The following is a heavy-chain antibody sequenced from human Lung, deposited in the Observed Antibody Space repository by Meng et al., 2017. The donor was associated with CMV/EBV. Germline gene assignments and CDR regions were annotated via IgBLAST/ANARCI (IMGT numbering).Heavy chain of an antibody. V-gene: IGHV3-23*01. D-gene: IGHD6-6*01. J-gene: IGHJ4*02. CDR3: ARQLGLFDY. Sequence: GESLKISCAASGFTFSSYAMSWVRQAPGKGLEWVSAISGSGGSTYYADSVKGRFTISRDNSKNTLYLQMNSLRAEDTAVYYCARQLGLFDYWGRGTLVTVSS. CDR1: GFTFSSYA. CDR2: ISGSGGST.